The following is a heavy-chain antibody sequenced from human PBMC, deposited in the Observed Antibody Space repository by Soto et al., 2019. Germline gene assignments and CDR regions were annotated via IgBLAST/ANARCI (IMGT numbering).Heavy chain of an antibody. Sequence: GESLKISCQSSGYTFANYWIVWVRQMPGKGLEWMGIIYPSDSTVKYSPSVQGQVTMSVDKSISTAYLQWSSLRAEDTAIYYCAKESQTIFDFNWFDPWGQGTLVTVSS. J-gene: IGHJ5*02. CDR1: GYTFANYW. V-gene: IGHV5-51*01. D-gene: IGHD3-3*01. CDR3: AKESQTIFDFNWFDP. CDR2: IYPSDSTV.